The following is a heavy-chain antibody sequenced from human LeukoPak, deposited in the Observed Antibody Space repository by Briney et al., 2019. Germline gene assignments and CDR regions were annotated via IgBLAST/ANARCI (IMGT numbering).Heavy chain of an antibody. CDR3: ARDRLLWFGELGFDP. CDR2: IYCSGST. J-gene: IGHJ5*02. CDR1: GGSISSSSYY. Sequence: SETLSLTCTVSGGSISSSSYYWGWIRRPPGKGLEWIGSIYCSGSTYYNPSLKSRVTISVDTSKNQFSLKLSSVTAADTAVYYCARDRLLWFGELGFDPWGQGTLVTVSS. D-gene: IGHD3-10*01. V-gene: IGHV4-39*07.